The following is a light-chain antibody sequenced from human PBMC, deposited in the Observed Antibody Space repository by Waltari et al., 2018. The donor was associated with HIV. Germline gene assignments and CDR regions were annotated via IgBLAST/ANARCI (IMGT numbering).Light chain of an antibody. J-gene: IGKJ1*01. CDR2: GAS. CDR1: QNVITN. CDR3: QQYNKWPRT. Sequence: EIVMTQSPATLSVSPGERVTLSCRASQNVITNLAWYQQKPGQPPRLLIYGASTRATGIPARFSCGGSGTEFTLTISSLQSEDFTFYYCQQYNKWPRTFGQGTKVEVK. V-gene: IGKV3-15*01.